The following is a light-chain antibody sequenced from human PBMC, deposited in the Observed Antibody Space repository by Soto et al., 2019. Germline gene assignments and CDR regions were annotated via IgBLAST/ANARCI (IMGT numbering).Light chain of an antibody. CDR1: QSISIY. CDR2: DAS. Sequence: IVLTQSPATLSLSPGERATLSCRASQSISIYLAWYQQKPGQAPRLLIYDASNRATGIPARFSGSGSGTDFTLTISSLEPEDLAVYYCQQRSNWPLLTFGGGTKVDIK. J-gene: IGKJ4*01. CDR3: QQRSNWPLLT. V-gene: IGKV3-11*01.